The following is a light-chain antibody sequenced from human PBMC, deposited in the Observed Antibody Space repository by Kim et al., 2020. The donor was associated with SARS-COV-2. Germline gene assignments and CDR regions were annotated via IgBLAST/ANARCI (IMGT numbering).Light chain of an antibody. V-gene: IGKV1-39*01. CDR1: QSISSY. CDR2: AAS. CDR3: QQSYTTPPT. J-gene: IGKJ2*01. Sequence: SASVGDRVTIACRASQSISSYLNWYQQKPGKAPKLLIYAASNVQSGVPSRFSGSGSGTDFTLTISSLQPEDFATYYCQQSYTTPPTFGQGTKLEI.